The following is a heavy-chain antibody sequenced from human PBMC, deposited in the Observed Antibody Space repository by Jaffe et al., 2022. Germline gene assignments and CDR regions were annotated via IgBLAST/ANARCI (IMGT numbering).Heavy chain of an antibody. J-gene: IGHJ4*02. CDR1: GYSISSGYY. D-gene: IGHD5-12*01. V-gene: IGHV4-38-2*01. CDR3: ASHTGNPRGYSGYGDEYYFDY. Sequence: QVQLQESGPGLVKPSETLSLTCAVSGYSISSGYYWGWIRQPPGKGLEWIGSIYHSGSTYYNPSLKSRVTISVDTSKNQFSLKLSSVTAADTAVYYCASHTGNPRGYSGYGDEYYFDYWGQGTLVTVSS. CDR2: IYHSGST.